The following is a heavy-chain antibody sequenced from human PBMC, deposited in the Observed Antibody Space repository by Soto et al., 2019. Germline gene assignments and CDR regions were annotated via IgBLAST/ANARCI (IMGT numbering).Heavy chain of an antibody. CDR2: ISSSGSTI. J-gene: IGHJ6*02. Sequence: EVQLVESGGGLVQPGGSLRLSCAASGFTFSSYEMNWVRQAPGKGLEWVSYISSSGSTIYYADSVKGRFTISRDNAKNSLYLQMNSLRAEDTAVYYCAIEYYYGSGSYPYYYGMDVWGQGTTVTVSS. V-gene: IGHV3-48*03. CDR3: AIEYYYGSGSYPYYYGMDV. CDR1: GFTFSSYE. D-gene: IGHD3-10*01.